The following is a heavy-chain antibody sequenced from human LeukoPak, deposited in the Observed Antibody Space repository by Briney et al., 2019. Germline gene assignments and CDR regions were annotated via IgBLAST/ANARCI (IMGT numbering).Heavy chain of an antibody. CDR2: ISTQTGNT. V-gene: IGHV1-18*01. J-gene: IGHJ4*02. CDR3: ARGAYGDY. Sequence: ASVKVSCEASGYSLTSYGINWMRQAPGQGLEWLGWISTQTGNTDFAQKVQGRLTLTTDRSTNTAYMELRSLTPDDTAVYYCARGAYGDYWGQGTMVTVSS. CDR1: GYSLTSYG. D-gene: IGHD4-17*01.